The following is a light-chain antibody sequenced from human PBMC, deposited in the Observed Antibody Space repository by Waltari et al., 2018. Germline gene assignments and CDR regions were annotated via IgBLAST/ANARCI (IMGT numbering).Light chain of an antibody. CDR1: ESIATN. Sequence: EILLTQSPDTLSVSPGERVTLSCRASESIATNLAWYQQRPDQLPRLLIFHASSRATDIPAKFSGSESGTEFTLTISSLQAEDCAVYYCQQYNNWPPSTFGQGTKVEFK. J-gene: IGKJ1*01. CDR3: QQYNNWPPST. CDR2: HAS. V-gene: IGKV3-15*01.